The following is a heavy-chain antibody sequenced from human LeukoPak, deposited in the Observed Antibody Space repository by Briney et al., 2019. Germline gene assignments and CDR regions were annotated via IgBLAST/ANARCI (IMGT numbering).Heavy chain of an antibody. CDR3: ARLATGGEEHDY. CDR2: IYYSGST. Sequence: SETLSLTCTVSGGSISSSSDYWGWIRQPPGKGLAWIGSIYYSGSTYYNPSLKSRVTISVDTSKNQFSLKLSSVTAADTAVYYCARLATGGEEHDYGGQGTRVTVAS. D-gene: IGHD2-8*02. CDR1: GGSISSSSDY. V-gene: IGHV4-39*01. J-gene: IGHJ4*02.